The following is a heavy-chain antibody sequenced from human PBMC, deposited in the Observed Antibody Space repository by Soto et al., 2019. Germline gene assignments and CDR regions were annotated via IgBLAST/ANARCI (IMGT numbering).Heavy chain of an antibody. J-gene: IGHJ6*02. CDR1: GFTFSSFG. CDR2: ISFDGSSK. V-gene: IGHV3-30*18. D-gene: IGHD1-1*01. Sequence: QVQLVESGGGVVQPGRSLRLSCAASGFTFSSFGMHWVRQAPGKGLEWVAVISFDGSSKYYADSVKGRFTISRDNSKNTLSLQMNSLKAEDTAVYYCAKDTSKYSNNWPAYYGLDVWGQGTTVTVSS. CDR3: AKDTSKYSNNWPAYYGLDV.